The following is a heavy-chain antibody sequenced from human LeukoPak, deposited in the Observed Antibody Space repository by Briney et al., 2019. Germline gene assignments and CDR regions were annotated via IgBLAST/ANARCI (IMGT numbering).Heavy chain of an antibody. CDR3: ARDLLGSATSYSSGAWDY. D-gene: IGHD3-9*01. V-gene: IGHV1-69*01. Sequence: ASVKVSCKASGGTFSNYAISWVRQAPRQGLEWMGGIIPIFDTADNAQKFQGRLTITADESTSTAYMELSSLRAEDTAVYYCARDLLGSATSYSSGAWDYWGQGTLVTVSS. CDR2: IIPIFDTA. J-gene: IGHJ4*02. CDR1: GGTFSNYA.